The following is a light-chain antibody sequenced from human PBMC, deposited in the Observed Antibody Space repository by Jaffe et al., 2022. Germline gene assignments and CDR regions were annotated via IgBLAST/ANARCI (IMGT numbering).Light chain of an antibody. CDR1: SSDVGRYNY. Sequence: QSALTQPASVSGSPGQSITISCTGTSSDVGRYNYVSWYQQYPGKAPKLMIYEVSKRPSGVSSRFSGSKSGNTASLTISGLQAEDEADYYCSSYTSRTTLVFGGGTKLTVL. V-gene: IGLV2-14*01. CDR2: EVS. CDR3: SSYTSRTTLV. J-gene: IGLJ2*01.